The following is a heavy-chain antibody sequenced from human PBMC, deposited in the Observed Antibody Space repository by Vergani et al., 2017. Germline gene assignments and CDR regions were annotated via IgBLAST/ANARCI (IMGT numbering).Heavy chain of an antibody. Sequence: VQLVESGGGVVRPGGSLRLSCAASGFTFSSYGMHWVRQAPGKGLEWVAVISYDGSNKYYADSVKGRFTISRDNSKNTLYLQMNSLRAEDTAVYYCARECGTAAGSDDYWGQGTLVTVSS. V-gene: IGHV3-30*03. CDR2: ISYDGSNK. CDR1: GFTFSSYG. J-gene: IGHJ4*02. CDR3: ARECGTAAGSDDY. D-gene: IGHD6-19*01.